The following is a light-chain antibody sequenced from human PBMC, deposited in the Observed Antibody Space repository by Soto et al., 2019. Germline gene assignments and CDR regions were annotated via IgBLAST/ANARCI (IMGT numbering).Light chain of an antibody. V-gene: IGLV2-11*01. CDR1: SSDVGDYNY. CDR3: CSYAGSDTYVV. CDR2: DVS. Sequence: QSALTQPRSVSGSPGQSVTISCTGTSSDVGDYNYVSWYQQHPGKAPKLMIYDVSKRPSGVPDRFSGSKSGNTASLTISGLQADDEADYYCCSYAGSDTYVVFGGGTKVPVL. J-gene: IGLJ2*01.